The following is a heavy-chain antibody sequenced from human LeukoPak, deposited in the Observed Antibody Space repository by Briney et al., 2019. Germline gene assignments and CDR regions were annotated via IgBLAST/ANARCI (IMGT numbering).Heavy chain of an antibody. CDR1: GYTFTSYG. CDR3: ARDPRGGYFSDY. D-gene: IGHD3-22*01. J-gene: IGHJ4*02. V-gene: IGHV1-18*01. CDR2: ISAYNGNT. Sequence: GASVKVSCKASGYTFTSYGISWVRQAPGQGLEWMGWISAYNGNTNNAQKLQGRVTMTTDTSTSTAYMELRSLRYDDTAVYYCARDPRGGYFSDYWGQGTLVTVSS.